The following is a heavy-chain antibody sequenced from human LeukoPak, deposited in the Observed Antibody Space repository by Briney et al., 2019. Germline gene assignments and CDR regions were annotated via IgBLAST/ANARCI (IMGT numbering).Heavy chain of an antibody. CDR2: ISGSGGST. CDR3: AKALYYYGSGSYSYYSDY. V-gene: IGHV3-23*01. CDR1: GFTFSSYA. Sequence: GGSLRLSCAASGFTFSSYAMSWVRQAPGKGLEWVSAISGSGGSTYYADSVKGRFTISRDNSKNTLYLQMNSLRAEDTAVYYCAKALYYYGSGSYSYYSDYWGQGTLVTVSS. J-gene: IGHJ4*02. D-gene: IGHD3-10*01.